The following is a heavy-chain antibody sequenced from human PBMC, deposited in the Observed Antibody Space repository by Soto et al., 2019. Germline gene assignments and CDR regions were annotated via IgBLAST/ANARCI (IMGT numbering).Heavy chain of an antibody. V-gene: IGHV3-33*01. Sequence: QVQLVGSGGGVVQPGRSLRLSCAASGFTFSSYGMHWVRQAPGKGLEWVAVIWYDGSNKHYADPVKGRFTISRDNSKNKLSLQMNSLRAEDTAIYYCARDIDWYSNSSGFDNWGQGTLVTVSS. CDR1: GFTFSSYG. D-gene: IGHD1-26*01. CDR2: IWYDGSNK. J-gene: IGHJ4*02. CDR3: ARDIDWYSNSSGFDN.